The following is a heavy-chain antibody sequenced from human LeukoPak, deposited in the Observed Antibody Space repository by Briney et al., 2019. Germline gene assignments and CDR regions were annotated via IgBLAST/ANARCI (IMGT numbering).Heavy chain of an antibody. J-gene: IGHJ6*02. V-gene: IGHV3-21*01. Sequence: GGSLRLSCAASGFTFSSYSMNWVRQAPGKGLEWVSSISSSSSYIYYADSVKGRFTISRDNAKNSLYLQMNSLRAEDTAVYYCARDRAADWSPSKNYYYYGMDVWGQGTTVTVSS. CDR2: ISSSSSYI. CDR3: ARDRAADWSPSKNYYYYGMDV. D-gene: IGHD3/OR15-3a*01. CDR1: GFTFSSYS.